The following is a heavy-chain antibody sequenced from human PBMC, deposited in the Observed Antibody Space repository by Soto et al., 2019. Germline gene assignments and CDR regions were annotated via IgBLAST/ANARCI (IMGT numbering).Heavy chain of an antibody. D-gene: IGHD4-17*01. CDR2: IYHSGST. V-gene: IGHV4-30-2*01. CDR3: ASGLVTTLHY. J-gene: IGHJ4*02. Sequence: SETLSLTCTVSGGSISSGGYYWSWIRQPPGKGLEWIGYIYHSGSTYYNPSLKSRVTISVDRSKNQFSLKLSSVTAADTAVYYCASGLVTTLHYWGQGTLVTVSS. CDR1: GGSISSGGYY.